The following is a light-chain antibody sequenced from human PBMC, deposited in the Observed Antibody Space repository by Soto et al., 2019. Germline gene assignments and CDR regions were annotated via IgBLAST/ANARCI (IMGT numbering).Light chain of an antibody. J-gene: IGLJ2*01. Sequence: QSALTQPASVSGSPGQSITISCTGTSSDVGGYNYVSWYQQHPGKAPKLMTYDVSNRPSGVSNRFSGSKSGNTASLTISGLQAEDEADYYCSSYTSSPHVVFGGGTKLTVL. CDR1: SSDVGGYNY. V-gene: IGLV2-14*01. CDR2: DVS. CDR3: SSYTSSPHVV.